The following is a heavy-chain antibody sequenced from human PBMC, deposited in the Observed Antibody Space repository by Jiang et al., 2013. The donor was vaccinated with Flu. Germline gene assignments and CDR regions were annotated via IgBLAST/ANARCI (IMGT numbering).Heavy chain of an antibody. CDR3: ARDQGSGWYGDFDY. V-gene: IGHV4-39*07. CDR2: IYYSGST. D-gene: IGHD6-19*01. J-gene: IGHJ4*02. CDR1: GGSISSSSYY. Sequence: GGSISSSSYYWGWIRQPPGKGLEWIGSIYYSGSTYYNPSLKSRVTISVDTSKNQFSLKLSSVTAADTAVYYCARDQGSGWYGDFDYWGQGTLVTVSS.